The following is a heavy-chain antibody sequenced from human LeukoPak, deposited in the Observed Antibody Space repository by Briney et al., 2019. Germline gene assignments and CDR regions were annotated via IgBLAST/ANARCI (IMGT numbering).Heavy chain of an antibody. D-gene: IGHD5-24*01. CDR3: ARSGRWPYFAS. Sequence: KYSQTLSLTCTVSGGSISSGSYYWSWIRQPAGKGLEWIGRIYTSGSTNYNPSLKSRVTISVDTSKNQLSLKLSSVTAADTAVYYCARSGRWPYFASWGQGTLVTVSS. V-gene: IGHV4-61*02. CDR2: IYTSGST. CDR1: GGSISSGSYY. J-gene: IGHJ4*02.